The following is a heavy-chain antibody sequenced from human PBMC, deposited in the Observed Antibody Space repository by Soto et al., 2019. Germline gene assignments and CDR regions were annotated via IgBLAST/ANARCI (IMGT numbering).Heavy chain of an antibody. Sequence: GGSLRLSCAASGFTFSSYSMNWVRQAPGKGLEWVSSISSSSSYIYYADSVKGRFTISRGNSKNTLYLQMNSLRAEDTAVYYCAKGRITIFGVVIINDYFDYWGQGTLVTVSS. V-gene: IGHV3-21*04. CDR3: AKGRITIFGVVIINDYFDY. J-gene: IGHJ4*02. CDR1: GFTFSSYS. D-gene: IGHD3-3*01. CDR2: ISSSSSYI.